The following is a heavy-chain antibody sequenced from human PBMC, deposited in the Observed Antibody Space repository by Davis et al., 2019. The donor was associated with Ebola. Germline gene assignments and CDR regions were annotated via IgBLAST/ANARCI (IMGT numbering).Heavy chain of an antibody. J-gene: IGHJ5*02. V-gene: IGHV1-3*01. Sequence: ASVKVSCKASGYTFTTYAMHWVRQAPGQRLEWMGWINAGNGETKYSQKFQGRLTITRDTSVSTAYMELSSLRSEDTAVYYCARDYWGTSSSFNWFDPWGQGTLVTVSS. CDR3: ARDYWGTSSSFNWFDP. CDR1: GYTFTTYA. CDR2: INAGNGET. D-gene: IGHD6-6*01.